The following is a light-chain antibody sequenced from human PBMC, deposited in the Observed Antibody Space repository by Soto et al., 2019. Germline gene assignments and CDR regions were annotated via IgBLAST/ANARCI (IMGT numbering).Light chain of an antibody. CDR3: NSWTRRSTYI. CDR2: EVS. Sequence: QSVLTQPDSVSGAPGQSITISCAGTSSDVGSYNYVTWHQQHPGKVPKLTIYEVSNRPSGVCDRFTDSKSGNTASLTISCLQAEDEADYDCNSWTRRSTYIFGTGTALTVL. J-gene: IGLJ1*01. V-gene: IGLV2-14*01. CDR1: SSDVGSYNY.